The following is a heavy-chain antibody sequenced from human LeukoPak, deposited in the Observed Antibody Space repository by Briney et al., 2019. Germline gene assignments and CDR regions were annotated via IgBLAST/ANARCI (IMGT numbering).Heavy chain of an antibody. CDR2: IHSNGRT. CDR3: ARHDYFNDSSTYHAAFDI. V-gene: IGHV4-59*08. D-gene: IGHD3-22*01. Sequence: PSETLSLTCTVSGDSISRYYWSWIRQHPGKGLEWIGYIHSNGRTNYNPSLKSRVTMSLDTSKNQFSLNLSSVTAADTAVYYCARHDYFNDSSTYHAAFDIWGQGTMVTVSS. CDR1: GDSISRYY. J-gene: IGHJ3*02.